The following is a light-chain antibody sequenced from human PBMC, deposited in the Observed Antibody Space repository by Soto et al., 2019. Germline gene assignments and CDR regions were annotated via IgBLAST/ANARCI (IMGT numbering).Light chain of an antibody. V-gene: IGLV2-8*01. CDR2: EVS. J-gene: IGLJ1*01. CDR3: SSYAGSNHYV. CDR1: SSDVGGYNY. Sequence: HSALTQPPSASGSPGQSVTISCTGTSSDVGGYNYVSWYQQHPGKAPKLMIYEVSKRPSGVPDRFSGSKSGNTASLTVSGLQAEDEADYYCSSYAGSNHYVFGTGTKLTVL.